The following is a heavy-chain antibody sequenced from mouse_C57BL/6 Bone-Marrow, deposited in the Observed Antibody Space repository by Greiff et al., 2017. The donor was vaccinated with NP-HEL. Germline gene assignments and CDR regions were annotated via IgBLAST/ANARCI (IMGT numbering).Heavy chain of an antibody. J-gene: IGHJ3*01. CDR2: IYPRSGNT. V-gene: IGHV1-81*01. CDR1: GYTFTSYG. CDR3: ARRFQAWFAY. Sequence: VQGVESGAELARPGASVKLSCKASGYTFTSYGISWVKQRTGQGLEWIGEIYPRSGNTYYNEKFKGKATLTADKSSSTAYMELRSLTSEDSAVYFCARRFQAWFAYWGQGTLVTVSA.